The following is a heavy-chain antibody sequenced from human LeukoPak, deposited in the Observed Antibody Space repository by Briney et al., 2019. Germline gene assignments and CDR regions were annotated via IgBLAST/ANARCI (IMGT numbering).Heavy chain of an antibody. D-gene: IGHD5-24*01. CDR2: IKEDGSKK. Sequence: PGGSLRPSCAASGFTFSSYWMSWVRQATGKGLQWVANIKEDGSKKYYVDSVKGRFTTSRDNAKNSLYLQMNSLRAEDTAVYYCARDGRDGYIDYWGQGTLVTVSS. CDR3: ARDGRDGYIDY. CDR1: GFTFSSYW. V-gene: IGHV3-7*01. J-gene: IGHJ4*02.